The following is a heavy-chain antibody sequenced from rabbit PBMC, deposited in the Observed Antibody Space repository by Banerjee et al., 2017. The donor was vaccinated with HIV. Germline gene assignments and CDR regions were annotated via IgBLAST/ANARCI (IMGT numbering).Heavy chain of an antibody. V-gene: IGHV1S45*01. CDR1: GFTFSSYW. J-gene: IGHJ4*01. CDR2: IYAGSSGNT. D-gene: IGHD7-1*01. Sequence: QEQLEESGGDLVKPEGSLTLTCTASGFTFSSYWICWVRQAPGKGLEWIACIYAGSSGNTYYASWAKGRFTITRSTSLNTVTLQMTSLTAADTATYFCARKSSYAGYAFNLWGPGTLVTVS. CDR3: ARKSSYAGYAFNL.